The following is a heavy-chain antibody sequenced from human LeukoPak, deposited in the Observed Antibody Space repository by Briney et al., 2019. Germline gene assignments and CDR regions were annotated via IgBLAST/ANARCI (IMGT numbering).Heavy chain of an antibody. D-gene: IGHD3-3*02. J-gene: IGHJ6*02. V-gene: IGHV3-7*01. CDR2: IKEDGSRE. CDR3: ARELITFSEYYYYGMDV. CDR1: GFTFSTYL. Sequence: GGSLRLSCAASGFTFSTYLMTWVRQAPGKGLEWVANIKEDGSREYYVDSVKGRFTISRDNAKNSLYLQMDSLTAEDTAVYYCARELITFSEYYYYGMDVWGQGNTVTVSS.